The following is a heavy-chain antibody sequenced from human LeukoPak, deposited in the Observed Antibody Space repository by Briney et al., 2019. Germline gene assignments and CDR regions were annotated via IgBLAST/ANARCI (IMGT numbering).Heavy chain of an antibody. CDR1: GVSFSGYY. D-gene: IGHD6-25*01. CDR3: ARAGRLPFDY. V-gene: IGHV4-34*01. Sequence: SETLSLTCAVYGVSFSGYYWSWIRQPPGKGLEWIGEINHSGSTNYNPSLKSRVTISVDTSKDQFSLKLSSVTAADTAVYYCARAGRLPFDYWGQGTLVTVSS. CDR2: INHSGST. J-gene: IGHJ4*02.